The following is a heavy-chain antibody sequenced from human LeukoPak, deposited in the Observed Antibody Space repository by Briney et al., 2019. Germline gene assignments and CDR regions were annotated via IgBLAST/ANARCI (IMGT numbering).Heavy chain of an antibody. J-gene: IGHJ4*02. V-gene: IGHV3-30-3*01. Sequence: AVISYDGSNKYSADSVKGRFTISRDNSKNTLYLQMNSLRAEDTAVYYCARGGSSWYGDYWGQGTLVTVSS. D-gene: IGHD6-13*01. CDR3: ARGGSSWYGDY. CDR2: ISYDGSNK.